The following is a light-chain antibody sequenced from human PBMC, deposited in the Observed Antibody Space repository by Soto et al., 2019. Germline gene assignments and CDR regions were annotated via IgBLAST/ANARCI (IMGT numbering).Light chain of an antibody. Sequence: SYELTQPPSVSVAPGKTARISCGGKHIGSKSVHWYQRKPGQAPVLVIYSDPDLPSVITERFSGSNSGNTATLTISRVEAVDEADYYCQVWDSSSAHVVFGGGTKVTVL. V-gene: IGLV3-21*04. J-gene: IGLJ2*01. CDR1: HIGSKS. CDR3: QVWDSSSAHVV. CDR2: SDP.